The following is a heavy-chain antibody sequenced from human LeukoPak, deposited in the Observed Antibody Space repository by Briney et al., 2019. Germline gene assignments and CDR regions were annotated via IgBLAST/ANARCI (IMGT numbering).Heavy chain of an antibody. J-gene: IGHJ6*02. CDR1: GFAFADYA. CDR2: IHADGGRT. CDR3: SAWAFYHGLDV. Sequence: GGSLRLSCAASGFAFADYATHWVRQIPGKGLECVAHIHADGGRTFYADSVKGRFTVSGDNGKSSLFLQMDSLTSDDTALYYCSAWAFYHGLDVWGQGATVIVSS. D-gene: IGHD2/OR15-2a*01. V-gene: IGHV3-43*02.